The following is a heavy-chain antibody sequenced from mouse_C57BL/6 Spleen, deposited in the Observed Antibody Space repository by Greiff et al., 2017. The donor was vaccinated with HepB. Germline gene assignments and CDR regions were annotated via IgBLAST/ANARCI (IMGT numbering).Heavy chain of an antibody. CDR2: ISNGGGST. V-gene: IGHV5-12*01. D-gene: IGHD1-1*01. CDR3: ARRGYYGSSPYWYFDV. Sequence: EVHLVESGGGLVQPGGSLKLSCAASGFTFSDYYMYWVRQTPEKRLEWVAYISNGGGSTYYPDTVKGRFTISRDNAKNTLYLQMSRLKSEDTAMYYCARRGYYGSSPYWYFDVWGTGTTVTVSS. CDR1: GFTFSDYY. J-gene: IGHJ1*03.